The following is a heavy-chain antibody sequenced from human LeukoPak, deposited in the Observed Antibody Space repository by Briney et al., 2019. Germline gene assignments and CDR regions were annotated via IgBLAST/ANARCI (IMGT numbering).Heavy chain of an antibody. J-gene: IGHJ4*02. CDR2: INPNSGGT. Sequence: ASVKVSCKASGYTFTGYYMHWVRQAPGQRLEWMGWINPNSGGTNYAQKFQGRVTMTRDTSIRTDYMELSRLRFDDTAVYYCARAYSNRYDYWGQGTLVTVS. CDR3: ARAYSNRYDY. CDR1: GYTFTGYY. D-gene: IGHD6-25*01. V-gene: IGHV1-2*02.